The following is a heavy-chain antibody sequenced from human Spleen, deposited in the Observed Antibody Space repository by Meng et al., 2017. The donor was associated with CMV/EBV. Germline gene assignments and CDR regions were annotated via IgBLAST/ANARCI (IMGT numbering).Heavy chain of an antibody. CDR1: YTLTAYH. J-gene: IGHJ4*02. Sequence: YTLTAYHLYWVRQAPGQGLEYMGWINPKTGDTNYPQKFQGRVTMTRDTSISTGYMELSSLTPDDTALYYCATQRYCSNGACHLTHFDSWGQGTLVTVSS. V-gene: IGHV1-2*02. CDR2: INPKTGDT. D-gene: IGHD2-8*01. CDR3: ATQRYCSNGACHLTHFDS.